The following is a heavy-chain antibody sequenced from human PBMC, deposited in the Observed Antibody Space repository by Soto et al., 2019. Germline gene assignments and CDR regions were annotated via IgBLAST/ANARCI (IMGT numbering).Heavy chain of an antibody. CDR2: IYWDDDN. J-gene: IGHJ5*02. D-gene: IGHD2-2*01. Sequence: QITLKESGPALVKPTQTLTLTCTFSGFSLSTSGEAVGWIRQPPGEALEWLALIYWDDDNRYNPTLKTRLTITNDTYKNQVVLTLTNMDPVDTATYYCAHYVSASPAGWFDPWGQGILVTVSS. V-gene: IGHV2-5*02. CDR1: GFSLSTSGEA. CDR3: AHYVSASPAGWFDP.